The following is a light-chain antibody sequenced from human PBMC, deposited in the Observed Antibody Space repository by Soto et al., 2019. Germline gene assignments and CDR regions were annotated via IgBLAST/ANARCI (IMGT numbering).Light chain of an antibody. V-gene: IGKV3-15*01. CDR2: GAS. J-gene: IGKJ1*01. CDR1: QSVSSN. Sequence: EIVMTQSPATLSVSPGDGATLSCRASQSVSSNLAWYHQKPGQAPRLLIYGASTRPTGIPARFSGSGSGTEFTLTIGSLQSEDFAGYYCQQYNDWPSTWTFGQGTKVEIK. CDR3: QQYNDWPSTWT.